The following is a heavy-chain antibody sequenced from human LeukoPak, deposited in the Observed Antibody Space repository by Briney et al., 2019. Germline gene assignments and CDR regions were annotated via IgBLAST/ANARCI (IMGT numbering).Heavy chain of an antibody. V-gene: IGHV1-8*03. D-gene: IGHD5-18*01. J-gene: IGHJ3*02. Sequence: ASVTVSCKASGYTFTSYDINWVRQATGQGLEWMGWMNPNSGNTGYAQKFQGRVTITRNTSISTAYMELSSLRSEDTAVYYCARGATASVRPWMVDAFDIWGQGTMVTVSS. CDR2: MNPNSGNT. CDR3: ARGATASVRPWMVDAFDI. CDR1: GYTFTSYD.